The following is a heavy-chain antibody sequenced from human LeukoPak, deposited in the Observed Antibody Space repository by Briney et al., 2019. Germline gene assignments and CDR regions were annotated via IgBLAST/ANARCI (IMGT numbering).Heavy chain of an antibody. CDR2: ISNSGSSI. J-gene: IGHJ4*02. CDR3: ARVEMATYKTDY. D-gene: IGHD5-24*01. V-gene: IGHV3-48*04. Sequence: PGGSLRLSCAASGFTFSSYNMNWVRQAPGKGLEWVSYISNSGSSIHYADSVKGRFTISRDNAKNSLYLQMNSLRAEDTGVYYCARVEMATYKTDYWGQGTLVTVSS. CDR1: GFTFSSYN.